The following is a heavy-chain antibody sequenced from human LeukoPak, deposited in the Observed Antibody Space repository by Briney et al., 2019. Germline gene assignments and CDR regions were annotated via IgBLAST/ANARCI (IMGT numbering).Heavy chain of an antibody. Sequence: PGGSLRLSCAASGFTFSSYAMSWVRQAPGKGLEWVSYISSSSSTIYYADSVKGRFTISRDNAKNSLYLQMNSLRAEDTAVYYCARDSKFWSGYYTLANLDYWGQGTLVTVSS. D-gene: IGHD3-3*01. CDR1: GFTFSSYA. J-gene: IGHJ4*02. V-gene: IGHV3-48*01. CDR2: ISSSSSTI. CDR3: ARDSKFWSGYYTLANLDY.